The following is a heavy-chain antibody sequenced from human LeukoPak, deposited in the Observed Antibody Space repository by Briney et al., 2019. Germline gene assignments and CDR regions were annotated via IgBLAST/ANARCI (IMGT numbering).Heavy chain of an antibody. CDR1: GYSFTTYW. D-gene: IGHD5-24*01. CDR2: INPGDSDT. J-gene: IGHJ4*02. V-gene: IGHV5-51*06. CDR3: AILNHPDGRVY. Sequence: GESLKISCKGSGYSFTTYWIGWVRQMPGKGLEWMGIINPGDSDTRYNPSFQGQVTMSADKSINTAYLQWSRLKASDTAMYYCAILNHPDGRVYWGQGTLVTVSS.